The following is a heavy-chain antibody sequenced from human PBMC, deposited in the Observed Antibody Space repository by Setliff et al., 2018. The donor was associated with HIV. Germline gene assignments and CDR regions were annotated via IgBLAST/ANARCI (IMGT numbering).Heavy chain of an antibody. CDR3: ARDNSGWRDYYYYGMDV. CDR1: GFTFSDYY. CDR2: ISSSSSYT. Sequence: GGSLRLSCAASGFTFSDYYMSWIRQAPGKGLEWVSYISSSSSYTNYADSVQGRFTISRDNAKNSLYLQMNSLRAEDAAVYYCARDNSGWRDYYYYGMDVWGQGTTVAVSS. J-gene: IGHJ6*02. V-gene: IGHV3-11*05. D-gene: IGHD6-25*01.